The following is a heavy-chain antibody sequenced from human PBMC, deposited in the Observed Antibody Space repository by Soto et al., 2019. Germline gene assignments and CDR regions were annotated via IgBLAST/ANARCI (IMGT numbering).Heavy chain of an antibody. D-gene: IGHD6-13*01. J-gene: IGHJ3*02. CDR3: AREVAADGTFREDVFDI. CDR1: GGTFSNHA. Sequence: QVQLVQSGAAVKKPGSSVKVSCKASGGTFSNHAINWVRQAPGQGLEWMGRIIPIFTTTNYAQNFQGRVTITDDESTITAYMELTSLKHDDTAVYYCAREVAADGTFREDVFDIWGQGTMVTVSS. V-gene: IGHV1-69*12. CDR2: IIPIFTTT.